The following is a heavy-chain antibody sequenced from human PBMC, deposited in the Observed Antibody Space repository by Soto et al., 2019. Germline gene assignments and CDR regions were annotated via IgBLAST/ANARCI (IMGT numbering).Heavy chain of an antibody. Sequence: GGSLRLSCAASGFTFSNAWMSWVRQAPGKGLEWVGRIKSKTDGGTTDYAAPVKGRFTISRDDSKNTLYLQMNSLKTEDTAVYYCTTQAYFGLLWFGELLSAFDIWGQGTMVTVSS. CDR1: GFTFSNAW. CDR3: TTQAYFGLLWFGELLSAFDI. V-gene: IGHV3-15*01. CDR2: IKSKTDGGTT. J-gene: IGHJ3*02. D-gene: IGHD3-10*01.